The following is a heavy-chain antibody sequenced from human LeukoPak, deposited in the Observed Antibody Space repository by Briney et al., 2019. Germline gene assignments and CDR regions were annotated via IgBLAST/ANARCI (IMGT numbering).Heavy chain of an antibody. D-gene: IGHD6-6*01. CDR3: ARPPLYGSCDV. CDR1: GYTFFSYV. V-gene: IGHV1-18*01. Sequence: ASVKVTCKDTGYTFFSYVISWLRQAPGQGLEWMGWISGYNGNTNYAQKLQGRVTMTTDTSTSTAYMELRSLRSADTAVYYCARPPLYGSCDVWGQGTLVTVSS. J-gene: IGHJ4*02. CDR2: ISGYNGNT.